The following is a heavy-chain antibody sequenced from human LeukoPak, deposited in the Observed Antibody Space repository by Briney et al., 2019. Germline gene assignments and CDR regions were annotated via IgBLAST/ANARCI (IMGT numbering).Heavy chain of an antibody. J-gene: IGHJ4*02. CDR1: GFPFDNYG. CDR3: ATPDFWSGYDAYFDY. D-gene: IGHD3-3*01. Sequence: GGSLRLSCEVSGFPFDNYGMDWVRQTPGRGLEWLSYISGRGTNKEYADSVKGRFTISRDNAKNSLYLQMNSLRAEDTAVYYCATPDFWSGYDAYFDYWGQGTLVTVSS. V-gene: IGHV3-48*04. CDR2: ISGRGTNK.